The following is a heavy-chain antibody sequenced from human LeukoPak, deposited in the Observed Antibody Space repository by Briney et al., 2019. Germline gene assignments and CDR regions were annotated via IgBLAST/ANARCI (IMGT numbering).Heavy chain of an antibody. D-gene: IGHD3-10*01. V-gene: IGHV1-2*02. Sequence: ASVKVSCKASVYTYTGYYMHWVRQAPGQGLEWMGWINPNSGGTNYAQKFQGRVTMTRDTSISTAYMDLSRLRSDDTAVYYCARVEEGYGSGRRENYYYYYMDVWGKGTTVTISS. CDR2: INPNSGGT. J-gene: IGHJ6*03. CDR1: VYTYTGYY. CDR3: ARVEEGYGSGRRENYYYYYMDV.